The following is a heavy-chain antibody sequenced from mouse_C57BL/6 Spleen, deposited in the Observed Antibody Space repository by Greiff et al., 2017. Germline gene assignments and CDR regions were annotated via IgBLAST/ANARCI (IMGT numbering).Heavy chain of an antibody. CDR3: ARETY. Sequence: EVKLMESGGGLVKPGGSLKLSCAASGFTFSSYAMSWVRQTPEKRLEWVATISDGGSYTYYPDNVKGRFTISRENAKNNLYLQMSHLKSEDTAMYYCARETYWGQGTTLTVSS. CDR1: GFTFSSYA. V-gene: IGHV5-4*01. J-gene: IGHJ2*01. CDR2: ISDGGSYT.